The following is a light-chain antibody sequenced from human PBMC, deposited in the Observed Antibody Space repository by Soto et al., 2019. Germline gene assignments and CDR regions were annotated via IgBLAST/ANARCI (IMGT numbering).Light chain of an antibody. Sequence: EIVLTQSPATLSLSPGERATLSCRASQSVSSYLAWYQQKPGQAPRLLIYDAPNRATGIPARFSGSGSGTDFTLTISSLEPEDFAVYYCQQRSNWPPYTFCQGTKLEIK. CDR3: QQRSNWPPYT. CDR2: DAP. V-gene: IGKV3-11*01. CDR1: QSVSSY. J-gene: IGKJ2*01.